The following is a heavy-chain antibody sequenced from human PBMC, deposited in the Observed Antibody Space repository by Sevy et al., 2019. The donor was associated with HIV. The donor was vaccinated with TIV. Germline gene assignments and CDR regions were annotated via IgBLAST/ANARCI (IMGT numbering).Heavy chain of an antibody. CDR2: IYPGDSDN. J-gene: IGHJ4*02. Sequence: GESLKISCKGSGYSFTNYWIGWVRQMPGKGLEWMGVIYPGDSDNRYSPSFQGQVTISADRSITTTYLQWNRLRASDTAMYYCARRGYCSTTNCYSNFDFWGQGTLVTVSS. CDR3: ARRGYCSTTNCYSNFDF. CDR1: GYSFTNYW. D-gene: IGHD2-2*03. V-gene: IGHV5-51*01.